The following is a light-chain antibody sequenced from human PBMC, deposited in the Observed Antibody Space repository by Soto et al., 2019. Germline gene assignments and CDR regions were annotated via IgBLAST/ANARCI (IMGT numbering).Light chain of an antibody. V-gene: IGKV1-9*01. Sequence: DDQLTPCRCFLYEYIGNRDTLTCGASQSISSNLDWYQQKPGKAPKLLIYAASTLQSGVPSRFSGSGSGTDFTLTINSLQPDDYATYYCQQFNIFLITSGHGGRLAVK. CDR3: QQFNIFLIT. J-gene: IGKJ5*01. CDR1: QSISSN. CDR2: AAS.